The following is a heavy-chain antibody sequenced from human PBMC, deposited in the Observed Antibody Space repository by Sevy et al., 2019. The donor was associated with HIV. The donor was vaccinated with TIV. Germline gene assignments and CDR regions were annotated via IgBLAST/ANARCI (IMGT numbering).Heavy chain of an antibody. CDR2: ISGSGGST. V-gene: IGHV3-23*01. D-gene: IGHD3-10*01. J-gene: IGHJ4*02. CDR3: AKDLITMVRGVIIEGYFDY. Sequence: GGSLRLSCAASGFTFSSYAMSWVRQAPGKGLEWVSAISGSGGSTYYADSVKGRFTISRDNSKNTLYLQMNSLRAEDTAVYHCAKDLITMVRGVIIEGYFDYWGQGTLVTVSS. CDR1: GFTFSSYA.